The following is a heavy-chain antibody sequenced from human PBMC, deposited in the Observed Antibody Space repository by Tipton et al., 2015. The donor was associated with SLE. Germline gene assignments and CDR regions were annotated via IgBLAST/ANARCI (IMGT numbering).Heavy chain of an antibody. J-gene: IGHJ5*02. V-gene: IGHV4-30-2*01. Sequence: TLSLTCAVSGGSISSDGYSWSWIRQPPGKGLEWIGYIYHSGSTYYNPSLKSRVTISVDRSKNQFSLRLSSVTAADTAVYYCARGSFSSSSSWFDPWGQGTLVTVP. CDR2: IYHSGST. CDR3: ARGSFSSSSSWFDP. CDR1: GGSISSDGYS. D-gene: IGHD6-6*01.